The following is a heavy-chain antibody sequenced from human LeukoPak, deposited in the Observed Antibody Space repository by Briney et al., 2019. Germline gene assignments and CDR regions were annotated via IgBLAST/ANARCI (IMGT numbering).Heavy chain of an antibody. V-gene: IGHV1-46*01. CDR3: ASLEHWPVDY. D-gene: IGHD1-1*01. J-gene: IGHJ4*02. CDR2: INPSGGST. CDR1: GYTFTSYY. Sequence: ASVKVSCKASGYTFTSYYMHWVRQAPGQGLEWMGIINPSGGSTSYAQKFQGRVTITADESTSTAYMELSSLRSEDTAVYYCASLEHWPVDYWGQGTLVTVSS.